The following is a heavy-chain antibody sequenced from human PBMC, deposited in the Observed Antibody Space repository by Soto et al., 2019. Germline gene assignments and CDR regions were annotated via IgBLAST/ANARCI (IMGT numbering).Heavy chain of an antibody. CDR1: GDSVSSNSAA. V-gene: IGHV6-1*01. Sequence: SQTLSLTCVISGDSVSSNSAAWNWIRQSPSRGLEWLGRTYYRSKWYNDYAVSVKSRITINPDTSKNQFSLQLNSVTPEDTAVYYCARDRVIAARPAPYYYYGMDVCGQGTTVTVS. D-gene: IGHD6-6*01. CDR2: TYYRSKWYN. J-gene: IGHJ6*02. CDR3: ARDRVIAARPAPYYYYGMDV.